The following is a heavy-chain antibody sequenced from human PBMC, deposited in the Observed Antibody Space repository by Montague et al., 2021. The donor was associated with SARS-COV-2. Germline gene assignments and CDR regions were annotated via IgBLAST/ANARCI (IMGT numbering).Heavy chain of an antibody. CDR2: TYYRSKWDS. V-gene: IGHV6-1*01. CDR1: GDSVASKSVA. J-gene: IGHJ3*02. CDR3: ASSGITLTGLDAFDI. Sequence: CAISGDSVASKSVAWNWIRQSLSRGLEWLGRTYYRSKWDSDYAEXXKRRLVITPDTSKNRVSLQLNSVIPEDTAVYFCASSGITLTGLDAFDIWGQGTMVTVSS. D-gene: IGHD3-9*01.